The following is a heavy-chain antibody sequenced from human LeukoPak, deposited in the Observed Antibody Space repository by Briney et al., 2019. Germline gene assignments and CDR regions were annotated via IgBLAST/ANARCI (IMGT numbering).Heavy chain of an antibody. V-gene: IGHV3-23*01. D-gene: IGHD3-10*01. Sequence: GGSLRLSCAASGFTMSNNAMSWVRQAPGKGLEWVSAINGGNSDTNYAESVKGRFTISRDNSRNTLYLQMNSLRVEDTAVYYCAKLAKYFYGSETFYFFEHWGQGTPVTASS. CDR3: AKLAKYFYGSETFYFFEH. CDR1: GFTMSNNA. CDR2: INGGNSDT. J-gene: IGHJ4*02.